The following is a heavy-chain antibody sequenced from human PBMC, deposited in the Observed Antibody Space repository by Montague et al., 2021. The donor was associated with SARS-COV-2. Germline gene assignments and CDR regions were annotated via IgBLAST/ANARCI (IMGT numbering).Heavy chain of an antibody. CDR2: IKQDGSEK. CDR3: ARVQRTTGTTRLGTYYYYYYGMDV. D-gene: IGHD1-1*01. Sequence: SLRLSCSASGFTFSSYWTTWVRQAPGKGLEWVANIKQDGSEKYYXDSVKGRFTISRDNAKNSLYLQMNSLRAEDTAVYYCARVQRTTGTTRLGTYYYYYYGMDVWGQGTTVTVSS. CDR1: GFTFSSYW. V-gene: IGHV3-7*01. J-gene: IGHJ6*02.